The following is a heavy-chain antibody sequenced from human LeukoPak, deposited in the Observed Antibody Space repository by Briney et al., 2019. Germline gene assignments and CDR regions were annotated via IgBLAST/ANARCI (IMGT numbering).Heavy chain of an antibody. J-gene: IGHJ4*02. Sequence: SETLSLTCTVSGGSISSGGHSWSWIRQPPGKGLEWIGYIYYSGSTNYNPSLRSRVTISVDTSKNQFSLKLSSVTAADTAVYYCARDTVGYSSGGVDYWGQGTLVTVSS. D-gene: IGHD6-25*01. CDR1: GGSISSGGHS. CDR2: IYYSGST. V-gene: IGHV4-61*08. CDR3: ARDTVGYSSGGVDY.